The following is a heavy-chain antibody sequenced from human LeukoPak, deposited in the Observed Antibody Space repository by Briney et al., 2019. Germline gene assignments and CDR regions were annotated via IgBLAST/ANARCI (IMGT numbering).Heavy chain of an antibody. J-gene: IGHJ2*01. V-gene: IGHV4-59*08. D-gene: IGHD5-18*01. CDR2: IYYSGST. CDR1: GGSISSYY. Sequence: SETLSLTCTVSGGSISSYYWSWIRQSPGKGLDWIGYIYYSGSTKYNPSLKSRVTISVDTAKNQFSLKLSSVTAADTAVYYCARLGAWIQLSQGYLDLWGRGTLVTVSS. CDR3: ARLGAWIQLSQGYLDL.